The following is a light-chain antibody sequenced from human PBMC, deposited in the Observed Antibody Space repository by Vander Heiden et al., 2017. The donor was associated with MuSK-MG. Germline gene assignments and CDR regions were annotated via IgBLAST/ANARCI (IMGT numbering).Light chain of an antibody. CDR1: QSVSSSY. CDR3: QQYGSSPTIT. V-gene: IGKV3-20*01. CDR2: GAS. Sequence: EIVLTQSPGTLSLSPGERATLSCRASQSVSSSYLAWYQQKPGQAPRLLIYGASSRATGIPDRCSGSGSGTDFTLTISRLEPEDFAVYYCQQYGSSPTITFGQGTRLEIK. J-gene: IGKJ5*01.